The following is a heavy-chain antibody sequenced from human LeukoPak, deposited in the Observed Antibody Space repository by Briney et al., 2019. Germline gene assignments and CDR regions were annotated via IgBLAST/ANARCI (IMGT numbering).Heavy chain of an antibody. Sequence: GGSLRLSCAASGFTFDDYAMHWVRQAPGKGLEWVSGISWNSGNIVYADSVKGRFTVSRDNAKNLLYLQMNSLRAEDTAMYYCARLNSGRAYGDAFDIWGQGTMVTVSS. CDR3: ARLNSGRAYGDAFDI. V-gene: IGHV3-9*01. CDR2: ISWNSGNI. CDR1: GFTFDDYA. J-gene: IGHJ3*02. D-gene: IGHD1-26*01.